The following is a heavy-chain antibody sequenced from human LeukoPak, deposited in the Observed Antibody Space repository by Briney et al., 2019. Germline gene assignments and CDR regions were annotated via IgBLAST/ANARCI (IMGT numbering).Heavy chain of an antibody. D-gene: IGHD3-22*01. CDR2: INHSGST. V-gene: IGHV4-34*01. J-gene: IGHJ3*02. Sequence: SETLSLTCAVYGGSFSGYYWSWIRQPPGKGLEWIGEINHSGSTNYNPSLKSRVTISVDTSKNQFSLKLSSVTAADTAVYYCARFRPLYYYDSSGYANAFDIWGQGTMVTVSS. CDR1: GGSFSGYY. CDR3: ARFRPLYYYDSSGYANAFDI.